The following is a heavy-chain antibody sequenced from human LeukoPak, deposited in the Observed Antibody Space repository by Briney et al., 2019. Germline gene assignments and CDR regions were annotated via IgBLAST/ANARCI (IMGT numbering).Heavy chain of an antibody. CDR1: GGSISSYY. CDR2: IYYSGST. J-gene: IGHJ4*02. D-gene: IGHD5-24*01. CDR3: ASSRSSSLFDY. Sequence: SETLSLTCTVSGGSISSYYWSWIRQPPGKGLEWIGYIYYSGSTNYNPSLKSRVTISVDTSKNQFSLKLSSVTAADTAVYYCASSRSSSLFDYWGKGTLVTVSS. V-gene: IGHV4-59*01.